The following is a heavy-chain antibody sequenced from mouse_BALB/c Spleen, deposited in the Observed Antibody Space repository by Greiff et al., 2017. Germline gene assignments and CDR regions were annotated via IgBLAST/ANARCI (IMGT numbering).Heavy chain of an antibody. CDR2: IDPENGNT. CDR1: GFNIKDYY. D-gene: IGHD2-14*01. Sequence: EVQLQESGAELVRPGALVKLSCKASGFNIKDYYMHWVKQRPEQGLEWIGWIDPENGNTIYDPKFQGKASITADTSSNTAYLQLSSLTSEDTAVYYCARDTYYRYDGAWFAYWGQGTLVTVSA. CDR3: ARDTYYRYDGAWFAY. J-gene: IGHJ3*01. V-gene: IGHV14-1*02.